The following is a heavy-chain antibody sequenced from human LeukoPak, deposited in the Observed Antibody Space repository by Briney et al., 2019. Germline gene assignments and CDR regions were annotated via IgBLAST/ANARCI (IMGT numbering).Heavy chain of an antibody. CDR3: VRDFSTVTTAYLHH. CDR1: GFTFSSYS. J-gene: IGHJ1*01. V-gene: IGHV3-21*04. CDR2: ISSSSRHI. D-gene: IGHD4-17*01. Sequence: PGGSLRLSCAASGFTFSSYSMNWVRQAPGKGLGGVSSISSSSRHIYYADSVKGRFTIFRDDAKNSLFLQMDSLRVEDTAMYYCVRDFSTVTTAYLHHWGQGTLLTVSS.